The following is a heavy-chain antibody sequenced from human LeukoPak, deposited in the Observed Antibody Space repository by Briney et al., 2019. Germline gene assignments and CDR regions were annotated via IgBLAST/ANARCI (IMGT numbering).Heavy chain of an antibody. V-gene: IGHV3-30*18. CDR3: AKDYRPHDFWSGLVDY. D-gene: IGHD3-3*01. CDR1: GFTFSNYG. Sequence: PGGSLRLSCAASGFTFSNYGMHWVRQAPGKGLEWLTLISYDGSNKYYADSVKGRFTISRDNSKNTLYLQMNSLRAEDTAVYYCAKDYRPHDFWSGLVDYWGQGTLVTVSS. CDR2: ISYDGSNK. J-gene: IGHJ4*02.